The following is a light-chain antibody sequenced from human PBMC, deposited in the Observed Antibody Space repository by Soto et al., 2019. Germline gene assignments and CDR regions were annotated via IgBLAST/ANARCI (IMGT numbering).Light chain of an antibody. CDR2: EVS. J-gene: IGLJ1*01. CDR1: SSDVGGYSY. Sequence: QSVLTQPPSASGSPGQSVTISCTGASSDVGGYSYVSWYQQHPGKAPKLMIYEVSKRPSGVPDRFSGSKSGNTASLTVSGLQAEDAADYYCSSPTPGSLYVFGSGTKVTVL. CDR3: SSPTPGSLYV. V-gene: IGLV2-8*01.